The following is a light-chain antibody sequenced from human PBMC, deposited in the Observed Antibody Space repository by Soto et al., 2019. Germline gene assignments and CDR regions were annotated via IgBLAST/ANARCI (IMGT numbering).Light chain of an antibody. CDR3: QQYYSYPLT. Sequence: AIRMTQSPSSLSASTRDRVTITCPASQGISSYLAWYQQKPGKAPKLLIYAASTLQSGVPSRFSGSGSGTDFTLTISCLQSEDFATYYCQQYYSYPLTFGGGTKVEIK. J-gene: IGKJ4*01. V-gene: IGKV1-8*01. CDR1: QGISSY. CDR2: AAS.